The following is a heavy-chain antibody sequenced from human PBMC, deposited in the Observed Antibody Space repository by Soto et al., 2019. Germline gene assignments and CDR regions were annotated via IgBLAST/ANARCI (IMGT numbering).Heavy chain of an antibody. CDR1: GGSTSRYY. Sequence: PSETLSLTCTVSGGSTSRYYWSWIRQPPGKGLEWIGYVYYSGSTNYNSSLKSRVTISVDTAKNQFSLKLTSVTAADTAVYYCARMDYSGWYYLDYWGQGTLVTVSS. CDR3: ARMDYSGWYYLDY. D-gene: IGHD6-19*01. V-gene: IGHV4-59*01. CDR2: VYYSGST. J-gene: IGHJ4*02.